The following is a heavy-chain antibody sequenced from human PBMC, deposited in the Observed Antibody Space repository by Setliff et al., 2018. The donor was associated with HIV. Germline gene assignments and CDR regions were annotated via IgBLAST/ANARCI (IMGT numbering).Heavy chain of an antibody. CDR2: ISAYNGNT. J-gene: IGHJ3*02. D-gene: IGHD3-9*01. CDR3: ARERENIRYFDWFVHLDALDI. Sequence: ASVKVSCKASGYTFTSYGISWVRQAPGQGLEWMGWISAYNGNTNYAEQVQGRVTMTRDTSTSTAYMELRSLRSDDTAVYYCARERENIRYFDWFVHLDALDIWGQGTMVTVSS. CDR1: GYTFTSYG. V-gene: IGHV1-18*01.